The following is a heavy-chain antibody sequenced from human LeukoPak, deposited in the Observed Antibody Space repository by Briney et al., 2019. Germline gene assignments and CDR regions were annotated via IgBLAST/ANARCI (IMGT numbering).Heavy chain of an antibody. CDR2: IYYSGST. J-gene: IGHJ6*02. CDR1: GGSISSGDYY. V-gene: IGHV4-30-4*01. Sequence: SETLSLTCTVSGGSISSGDYYWSWIRQPPGKGLEWIVYIYYSGSTYYNPSLESRVTISVDTSKNQFSLKLSSVTAADTAVYYCAGGGIVVVPYYYYYGMDVWGQGTTVTVSS. CDR3: AGGGIVVVPYYYYYGMDV. D-gene: IGHD2-2*01.